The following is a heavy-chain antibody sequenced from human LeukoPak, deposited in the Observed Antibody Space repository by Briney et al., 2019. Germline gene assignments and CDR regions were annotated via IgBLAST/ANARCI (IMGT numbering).Heavy chain of an antibody. CDR3: AKVSDSSGYYDDLDY. CDR1: GFTFSSYS. J-gene: IGHJ4*02. Sequence: PGGSLRLSCAASGFTFSSYSMNWVRQAPGKGLEWVSSISSSSIYIYYADSLKGRFTISRDNSKNTLYLQMNSLRAEDTAVYYCAKVSDSSGYYDDLDYWGQGTLVTVSS. D-gene: IGHD3-22*01. CDR2: ISSSSIYI. V-gene: IGHV3-21*01.